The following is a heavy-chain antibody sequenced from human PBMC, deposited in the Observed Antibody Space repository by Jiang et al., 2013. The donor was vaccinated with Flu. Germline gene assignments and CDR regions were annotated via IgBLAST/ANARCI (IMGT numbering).Heavy chain of an antibody. CDR3: AAAPHYQLEGHQFYHYYYMDV. Sequence: SGAEVKKPGTSVKVSCKASGFTFANSAVQWVRQARGQRLEWIGWIVVGSGNTNYAQKFQERVTITRDMSTATAYMELSSLKSGDTAVYYCAAAPHYQLEGHQFYHYYYMDVWGKGTTVTVSS. D-gene: IGHD2-2*01. V-gene: IGHV1-58*01. CDR2: IVVGSGNT. J-gene: IGHJ6*03. CDR1: GFTFANSA.